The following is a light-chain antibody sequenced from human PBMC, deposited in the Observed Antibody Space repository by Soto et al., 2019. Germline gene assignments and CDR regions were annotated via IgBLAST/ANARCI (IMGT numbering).Light chain of an antibody. J-gene: IGKJ4*01. CDR3: QQYEALPPT. Sequence: TQSPSSLSASVGDRVTITCRASHDISTYLTWYQHESGKAPKLLIYGASKLEPGVPSRFSGSGSGTIFTLTISGLQPEDIATYFCQQYEALPPTFGGGTRVEIK. CDR2: GAS. CDR1: HDISTY. V-gene: IGKV1-33*01.